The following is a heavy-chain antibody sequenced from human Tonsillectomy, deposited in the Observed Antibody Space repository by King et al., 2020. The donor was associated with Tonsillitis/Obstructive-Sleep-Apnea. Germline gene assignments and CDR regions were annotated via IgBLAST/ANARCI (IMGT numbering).Heavy chain of an antibody. Sequence: LQLQESGPGLVKPSETLSLTCTVSGGSISSSRYYWGWIRQPPGKGLEWIGSIYYSGSTYYNPSLKSRVTISVDTSKNQFSLKLSSVTAADTAVYYCAGEGYYDSSGYTSGYGLDVWGQGTTVTVSS. CDR1: GGSISSSRYY. CDR3: AGEGYYDSSGYTSGYGLDV. CDR2: IYYSGST. J-gene: IGHJ6*02. D-gene: IGHD3-22*01. V-gene: IGHV4-39*02.